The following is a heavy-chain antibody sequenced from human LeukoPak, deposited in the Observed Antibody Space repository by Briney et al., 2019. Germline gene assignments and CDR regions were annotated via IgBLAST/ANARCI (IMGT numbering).Heavy chain of an antibody. V-gene: IGHV4-39*07. CDR2: IYYSGST. Sequence: SETLSLTCTVSGGSISSSNYYWGWIRQPPGKGLEWIGSIYYSGSTYYNPSLKSRVTISVDTSKNQFSLKLSSVTAADTAVYYCARSGYYYDSSGSHDYWGQGTLVTVSS. J-gene: IGHJ4*02. CDR1: GGSISSSNYY. CDR3: ARSGYYYDSSGSHDY. D-gene: IGHD3-22*01.